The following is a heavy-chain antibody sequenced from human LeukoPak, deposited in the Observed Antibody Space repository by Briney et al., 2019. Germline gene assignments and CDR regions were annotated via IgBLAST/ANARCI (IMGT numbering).Heavy chain of an antibody. CDR3: ARDYGVWFGEHYYYNGMDV. J-gene: IGHJ6*02. D-gene: IGHD3-10*01. CDR1: CGSISSPY. CDR2: FYTSWIA. Sequence: SETLSLTYTVSCGSISSPYWTWIGQPAGKGLAWIGRFYTSWIANYNPSLKSRVTMSVDTSKNQFSLKVTSVTAADTAIYYCARDYGVWFGEHYYYNGMDVWGQGISVTVSS. V-gene: IGHV4-4*07.